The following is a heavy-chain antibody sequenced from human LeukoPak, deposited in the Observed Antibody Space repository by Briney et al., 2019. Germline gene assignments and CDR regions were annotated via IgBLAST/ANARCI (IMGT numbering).Heavy chain of an antibody. Sequence: PVASVKVSCKASGGTFSTYAISWVRQAPGQGLKWMGGIIPIFGTANYAQKFQGRVTMTTDTSTSTAYMELRSLRSDDTAMYYCVRDGYYYDDRGPVVYWGQGTLVTVSS. J-gene: IGHJ4*02. CDR2: IIPIFGTA. V-gene: IGHV1-69*05. CDR1: GGTFSTYA. CDR3: VRDGYYYDDRGPVVY. D-gene: IGHD3-22*01.